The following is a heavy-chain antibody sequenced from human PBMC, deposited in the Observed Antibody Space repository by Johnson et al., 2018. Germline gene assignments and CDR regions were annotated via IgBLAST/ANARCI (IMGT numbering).Heavy chain of an antibody. Sequence: VRLVESGGELVQPGGSLRLSCAASGFTFSSYAMTWVRQAPAKGLELVSVISNSGDTTYYADSVKGRFTISRDNSKNTLYLQMHSLRAADKAVYYCAKPYLRYCSDGSCCSGAFHNWGQGTVVTVSS. V-gene: IGHV3-23*04. CDR1: GFTFSSYA. CDR3: AKPYLRYCSDGSCCSGAFHN. D-gene: IGHD2-15*01. J-gene: IGHJ3*02. CDR2: ISNSGDTT.